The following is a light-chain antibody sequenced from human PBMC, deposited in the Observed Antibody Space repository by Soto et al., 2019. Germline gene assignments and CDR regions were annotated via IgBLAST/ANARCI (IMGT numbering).Light chain of an antibody. Sequence: EIVLTHSPGTLSLSPVEVATLSFSSSQSISSNFLAWYQQKRGQAPRLLIHGASNRATGIPDRFSGSGSGTDFTLTITRLEPEDFAVYYCQKYGGSPRKFGQGTKVDIK. CDR2: GAS. V-gene: IGKV3-20*01. J-gene: IGKJ1*01. CDR3: QKYGGSPRK. CDR1: QSISSNF.